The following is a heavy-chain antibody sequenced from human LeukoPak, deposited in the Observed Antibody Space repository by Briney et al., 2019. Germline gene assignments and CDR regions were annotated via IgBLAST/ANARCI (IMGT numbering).Heavy chain of an antibody. Sequence: ASVKVSCKASGYTFTRYYMHWVRQAPGQGLEWMGWINPNSGGTNYAQKFQGRVTMTRDTSISTAYMELSRLRSYDTAVYYCAREMATVFGYWGQGTLVSVSS. CDR2: INPNSGGT. J-gene: IGHJ4*02. D-gene: IGHD5-12*01. V-gene: IGHV1-2*02. CDR3: AREMATVFGY. CDR1: GYTFTRYY.